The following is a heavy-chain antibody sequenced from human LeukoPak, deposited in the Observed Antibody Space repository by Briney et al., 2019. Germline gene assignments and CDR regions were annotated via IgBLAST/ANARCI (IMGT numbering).Heavy chain of an antibody. CDR3: ATALEYSSSWYFDY. V-gene: IGHV5-51*01. CDR2: IYPGDSDT. CDR1: GYSFPTYW. J-gene: IGHJ4*02. Sequence: GESLKISCKGSGYSFPTYWIGWVRQMPGKGLEWMGIIYPGDSDTRNSPSFQGQVTISADKSISTAYLQWSSLKASDTAMYYCATALEYSSSWYFDYWGQGTLVTVSS. D-gene: IGHD6-13*01.